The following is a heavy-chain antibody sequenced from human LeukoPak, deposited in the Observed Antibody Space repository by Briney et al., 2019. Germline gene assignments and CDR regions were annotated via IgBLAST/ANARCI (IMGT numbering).Heavy chain of an antibody. D-gene: IGHD3-3*01. CDR3: ATLGNDFWSGYPSRTFDY. Sequence: ASVKVSCKVSGYTFTDYYMHWVQQAPGKGLEWMRLVDPEDGETIYAEKFQGRVTITADTSTDTAYMELSSLRSEDTAVYYCATLGNDFWSGYPSRTFDYWGQGTLVTVSS. V-gene: IGHV1-69-2*01. CDR2: VDPEDGET. CDR1: GYTFTDYY. J-gene: IGHJ4*02.